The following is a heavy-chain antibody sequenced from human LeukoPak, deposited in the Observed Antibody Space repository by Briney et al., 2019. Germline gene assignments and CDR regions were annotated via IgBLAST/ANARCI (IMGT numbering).Heavy chain of an antibody. V-gene: IGHV3-23*01. CDR3: AKIWGLHRPQSYMDV. CDR2: IDASGATT. D-gene: IGHD7-27*01. CDR1: GLTFSNYA. J-gene: IGHJ6*03. Sequence: GGSLRLSCAGSGLTFSNYAMTWVRQGPGKGLEWVSSIDASGATTSYADSVKGRFTISRDRSNHTLYLQMHSLRGDDTALYYCAKIWGLHRPQSYMDVWGKGTTVTVS.